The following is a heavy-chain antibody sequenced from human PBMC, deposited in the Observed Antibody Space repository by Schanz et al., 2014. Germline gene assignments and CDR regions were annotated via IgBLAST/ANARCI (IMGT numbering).Heavy chain of an antibody. J-gene: IGHJ4*02. Sequence: EVQLLESGGGLVQPGGSLRLSCAASGFTFSNHALSWARQAPGKGLEWVSGIGGSGDSTHYADSVKGRFIISRDNSKNTLYLQMNSLRVEDTAVYYCARDLISSGWYGWGQGTLVTVSS. CDR1: GFTFSNHA. CDR3: ARDLISSGWYG. D-gene: IGHD6-19*01. V-gene: IGHV3-23*01. CDR2: IGGSGDST.